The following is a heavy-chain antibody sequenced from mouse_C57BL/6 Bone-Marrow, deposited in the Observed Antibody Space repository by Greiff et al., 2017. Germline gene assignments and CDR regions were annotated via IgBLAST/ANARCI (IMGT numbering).Heavy chain of an antibody. V-gene: IGHV1-7*01. D-gene: IGHD2-1*01. CDR1: GYTFTSYW. J-gene: IGHJ3*01. CDR3: ARKGGLSTRFAY. CDR2: INPSSGYT. Sequence: VQLQQSGAELAKPGASVKLSCKASGYTFTSYWMHWVKQRPGQGLEWIGYINPSSGYTKYNQKFKVKATLTADKSSSTAYMQLSSLTYEDSAVYYCARKGGLSTRFAYWGQGTLVTVSA.